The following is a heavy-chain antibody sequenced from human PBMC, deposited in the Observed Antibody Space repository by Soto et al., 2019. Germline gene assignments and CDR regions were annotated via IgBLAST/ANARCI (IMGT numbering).Heavy chain of an antibody. V-gene: IGHV1-46*01. J-gene: IGHJ5*02. CDR1: GYAFTTYF. CDR3: ARDGCITATCAGGGNWFDP. Sequence: QVQLVQSGAEVKKPGASVKVSCKASGYAFTTYFMHWVRQAPGQGLEWLGIINPSGGRTTYAQNFQGRVTMTRDTSTSTVYMELSLRYEDTAVYYCARDGCITATCAGGGNWFDPWGQGTPVTVSS. CDR2: INPSGGRT. D-gene: IGHD3-10*01.